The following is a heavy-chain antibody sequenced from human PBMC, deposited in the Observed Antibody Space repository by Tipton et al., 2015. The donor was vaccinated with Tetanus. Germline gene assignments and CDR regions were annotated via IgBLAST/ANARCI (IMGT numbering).Heavy chain of an antibody. Sequence: TLSLTCTVSGDSISSTSFYWGWIRQPPGKGLDWIGSFYNSGSTYYNPSLKSRVTMSVDTSKNQFSLKLSSVTVADTAVYYCARDNYYGSGSYSDWGQGTLVTVSS. D-gene: IGHD3-10*01. J-gene: IGHJ1*01. CDR2: FYNSGST. V-gene: IGHV4-39*02. CDR3: ARDNYYGSGSYSD. CDR1: GDSISSTSFY.